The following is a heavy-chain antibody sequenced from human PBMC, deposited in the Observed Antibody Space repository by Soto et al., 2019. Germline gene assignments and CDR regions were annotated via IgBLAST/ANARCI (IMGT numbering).Heavy chain of an antibody. CDR1: GASISSYY. D-gene: IGHD2-15*01. CDR2: IYNSGST. J-gene: IGHJ4*02. CDR3: ARQSGDCSGGTCYSFDY. V-gene: IGHV4-59*08. Sequence: QVQLQESGPGLVKPSETLSLTCTVSGASISSYYWSWIRLPPGKGLEWIGYIYNSGSTNYNPSLKSRVTISVDTSKNQFSLEVTSVTAADTAIYYCARQSGDCSGGTCYSFDYWGQGALVTVSS.